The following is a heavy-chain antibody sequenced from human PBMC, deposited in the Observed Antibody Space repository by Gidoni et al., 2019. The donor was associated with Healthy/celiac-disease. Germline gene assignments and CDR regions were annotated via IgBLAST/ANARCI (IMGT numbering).Heavy chain of an antibody. J-gene: IGHJ3*02. CDR2: INHSGST. CDR1: GGSFSGYY. D-gene: IGHD5-18*01. V-gene: IGHV4-34*01. Sequence: QVQLQQWGAGLLKPSETLSLTCAVYGGSFSGYYWSWIRQPPGKGLEWIGEINHSGSTNYNPSLKSRVTISVDTSKNQVSLKLSSMTAADTAVFYCAGNSTSGAFDIWGQGTMVTVSS. CDR3: AGNSTSGAFDI.